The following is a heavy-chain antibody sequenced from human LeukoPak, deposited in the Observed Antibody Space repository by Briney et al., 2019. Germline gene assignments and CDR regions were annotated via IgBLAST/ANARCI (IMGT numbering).Heavy chain of an antibody. Sequence: PSETLSLTCAVYGGSFSGYYWSWIRQPPGKGLEWIGEINHSGSTNYNPSLKSRVTISVDTSKNRLSLKLSSVTAADTAVYYCARLRGHYYGSGSPYRPWGQGTLVTVSS. CDR3: ARLRGHYYGSGSPYRP. CDR2: INHSGST. CDR1: GGSFSGYY. V-gene: IGHV4-34*01. D-gene: IGHD3-10*01. J-gene: IGHJ5*02.